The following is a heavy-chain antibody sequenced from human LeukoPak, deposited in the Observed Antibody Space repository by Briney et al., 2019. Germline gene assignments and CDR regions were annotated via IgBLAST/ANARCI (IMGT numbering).Heavy chain of an antibody. Sequence: ASVKVSCKASGYTFTGYYMHWVRQAPGQGLEWMGWINPNSGGTNYAQKFQGRVTMTRDTSISTAYMELSRLRSDDTAVYYCAREVFWSGNNWFDPWGQGTLVTVSS. CDR1: GYTFTGYY. CDR2: INPNSGGT. V-gene: IGHV1-2*02. CDR3: AREVFWSGNNWFDP. D-gene: IGHD3-3*01. J-gene: IGHJ5*02.